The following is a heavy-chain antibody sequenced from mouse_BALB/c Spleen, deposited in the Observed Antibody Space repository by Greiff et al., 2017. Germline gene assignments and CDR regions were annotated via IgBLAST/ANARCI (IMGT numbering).Heavy chain of an antibody. Sequence: EVQGVESGGGLVQPKGSLKLSCAASGFTFNTYAMNWVRQAPGKGLEWVARIRSKSNNYATYYADSVKDRFTISRDDSQSMLYLQMNNLKTEDTAMYYCVRHRDYGNYNAMDYWGQGTSVTVSS. V-gene: IGHV10-1*02. D-gene: IGHD2-1*01. CDR2: IRSKSNNYAT. CDR3: VRHRDYGNYNAMDY. CDR1: GFTFNTYA. J-gene: IGHJ4*01.